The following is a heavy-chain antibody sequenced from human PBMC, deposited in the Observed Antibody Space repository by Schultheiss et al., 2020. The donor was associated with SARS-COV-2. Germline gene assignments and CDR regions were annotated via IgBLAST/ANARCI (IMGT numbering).Heavy chain of an antibody. CDR2: INAGNGNT. Sequence: ASVKVSCKASGYTFTGYYMHWVRQAPGQGLEWMGWINAGNGNTKYSQKFQGRVTITRDTSASTAYMELSSLRSEDTAVYYCARSITMIGKGDLTFDYWGQGTLVTVSS. CDR3: ARSITMIGKGDLTFDY. D-gene: IGHD3-22*01. CDR1: GYTFTGYY. V-gene: IGHV1-3*01. J-gene: IGHJ4*02.